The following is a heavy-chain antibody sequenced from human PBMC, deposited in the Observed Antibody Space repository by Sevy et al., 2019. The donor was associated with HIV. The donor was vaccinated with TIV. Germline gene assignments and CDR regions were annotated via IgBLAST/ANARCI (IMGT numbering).Heavy chain of an antibody. CDR1: GGSINSHY. Sequence: SETLSLTCTVSGGSINSHYWSWIRQPPGKGLEWIAYIHYGGSTSYNPSLKSRVTISADTSKNQFSLKLSSVTAADTAVYYCARGTRSGWSDPWGQGILVTVSS. D-gene: IGHD3-22*01. CDR2: IHYGGST. J-gene: IGHJ5*02. V-gene: IGHV4-59*11. CDR3: ARGTRSGWSDP.